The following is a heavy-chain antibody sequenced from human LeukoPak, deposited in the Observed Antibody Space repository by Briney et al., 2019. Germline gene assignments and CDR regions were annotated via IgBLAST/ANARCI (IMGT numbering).Heavy chain of an antibody. D-gene: IGHD3-16*02. CDR1: GGSISSSSYY. V-gene: IGHV4-39*01. CDR3: ARRNYEYVWGSYRHGFY. Sequence: SETLSLTCTVSGGSISSSSYYWGWIRQPPGKGLEWIGSMYYSGSTYYNPSLKSRVTISVDTSKSQFSLKLNSVTAADTAVYYCARRNYEYVWGSYRHGFYWGQGTPVTVSS. J-gene: IGHJ4*02. CDR2: MYYSGST.